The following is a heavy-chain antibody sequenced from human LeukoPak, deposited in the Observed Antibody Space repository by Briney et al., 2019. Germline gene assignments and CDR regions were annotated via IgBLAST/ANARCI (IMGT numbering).Heavy chain of an antibody. Sequence: GASVKVSCKASGYTFTGYYMHWVRQAPGQGLEWMGWINPNSGATNYAQKFQGGVTMTRDTSISTAYMELSRLRSDDTAVYYCARDCEHVASGWPGCFDYWGQGTLVTVSS. CDR3: ARDCEHVASGWPGCFDY. J-gene: IGHJ4*02. D-gene: IGHD6-19*01. CDR1: GYTFTGYY. CDR2: INPNSGAT. V-gene: IGHV1-2*02.